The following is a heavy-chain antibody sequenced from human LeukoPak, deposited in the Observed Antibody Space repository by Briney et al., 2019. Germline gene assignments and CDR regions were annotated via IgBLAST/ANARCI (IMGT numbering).Heavy chain of an antibody. D-gene: IGHD5-12*01. V-gene: IGHV1-2*02. CDR1: GYAFTGYY. J-gene: IGHJ4*02. Sequence: ASVKVSCKASGYAFTGYYMHWVRQAPGQGLEWMGWINPNSGGTNYAQKFQGRVTMTRDTSISTAYMELRSLRSDDTAVYYCARDLLVATPSDYWGQGTLVTVSS. CDR3: ARDLLVATPSDY. CDR2: INPNSGGT.